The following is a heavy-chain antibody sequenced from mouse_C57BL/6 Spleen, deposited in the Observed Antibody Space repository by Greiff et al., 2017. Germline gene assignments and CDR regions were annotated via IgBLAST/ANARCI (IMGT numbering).Heavy chain of an antibody. CDR3: AQAITTGDY. CDR2: INPNNGGT. J-gene: IGHJ2*01. D-gene: IGHD1-1*01. V-gene: IGHV1-22*01. CDR1: GYTFTDYN. Sequence: EVQLQESGPELVKPGASVKMSCKASGYTFTDYNMHWVKQSHGKSLEWIGYINPNNGGTSYNQKFKGKATLTVNKSSSTAYMELRSLTSEDSAVYYCAQAITTGDYWGQGTTLTVSS.